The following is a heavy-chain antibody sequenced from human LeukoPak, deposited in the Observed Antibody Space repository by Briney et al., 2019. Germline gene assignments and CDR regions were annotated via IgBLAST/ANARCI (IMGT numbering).Heavy chain of an antibody. CDR1: GGTFSSYA. D-gene: IGHD3-22*01. CDR2: IIPVFGTT. Sequence: SVKVSCKASGGTFSSYAVSWVRQTPGQGLEWLGGIIPVFGTTTYAQKFQDKVTMTADKSTNTAYLQISSLTSDDTAVYYCARCSPGDSSNFYAVLQYWGQGTQVTVST. CDR3: ARCSPGDSSNFYAVLQY. V-gene: IGHV1-69*06. J-gene: IGHJ4*02.